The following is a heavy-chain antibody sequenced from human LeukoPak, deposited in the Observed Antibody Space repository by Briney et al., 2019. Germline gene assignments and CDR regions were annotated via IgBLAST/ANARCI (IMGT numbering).Heavy chain of an antibody. J-gene: IGHJ4*02. V-gene: IGHV3-7*01. CDR1: GFTFSDNW. Sequence: GGSLRLSCAAYGFTFSDNWLSWVRQAPGKGLEWVANIKQNGSEKDYVDSVKGRFTISRDNARNSGYLQMNSLRVGDPAVYYCADPGLGFWGQGTLVTVSS. CDR3: ADPGLGF. CDR2: IKQNGSEK.